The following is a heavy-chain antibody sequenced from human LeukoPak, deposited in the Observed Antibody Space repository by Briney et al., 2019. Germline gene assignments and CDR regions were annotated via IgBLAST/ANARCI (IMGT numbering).Heavy chain of an antibody. D-gene: IGHD2-21*01. CDR1: GFTFSSYG. J-gene: IGHJ6*03. V-gene: IGHV3-30*02. CDR2: IRYDGSNK. Sequence: GGSLRLSCAASGFTFSSYGMHWVRQAPGKGLEWVAFIRYDGSNKYYADSVKGRFTISRDNSKNTLFLQMNSLRAEDTAVYYCAKETRLLYYYYMDVWGKGTTVTVSS. CDR3: AKETRLLYYYYMDV.